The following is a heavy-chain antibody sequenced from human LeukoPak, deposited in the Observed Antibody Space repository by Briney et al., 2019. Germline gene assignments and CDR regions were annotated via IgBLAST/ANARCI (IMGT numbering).Heavy chain of an antibody. D-gene: IGHD2-2*01. CDR1: GFTFSSYG. CDR3: AKGLGCSSTSCPLPHYGMDV. Sequence: GGSLRLSCAASGFTFSSYGMHWVRQAPGKGLEWVAVISYDGSNKYYADSVKGRFTISRDNSKNTLYLQMNGLRAEDTAVYYCAKGLGCSSTSCPLPHYGMDVWGQGTTVTVSS. CDR2: ISYDGSNK. J-gene: IGHJ6*02. V-gene: IGHV3-30*18.